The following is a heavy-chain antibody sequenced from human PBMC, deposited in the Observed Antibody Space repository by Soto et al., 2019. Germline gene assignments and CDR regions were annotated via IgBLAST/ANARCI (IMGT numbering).Heavy chain of an antibody. CDR3: ARGSDFWSGQVYYYYGMDV. D-gene: IGHD3-3*01. CDR1: GFTFSSSW. CDR2: IKQDGSEK. J-gene: IGHJ6*02. Sequence: EVQLVESGGGLVQPGGSLRLSCAASGFTFSSSWMSWVRQAPGKGLEWVANIKQDGSEKYYVDSVKGRFTIYRDNAKNSLYLQMNSLRAEDTAVYYCARGSDFWSGQVYYYYGMDVWGQGTTVTVSS. V-gene: IGHV3-7*03.